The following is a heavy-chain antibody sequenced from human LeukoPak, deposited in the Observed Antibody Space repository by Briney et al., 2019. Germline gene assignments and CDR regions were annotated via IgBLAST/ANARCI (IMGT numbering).Heavy chain of an antibody. J-gene: IGHJ5*02. CDR3: ARDTTMIGWFDP. CDR1: GGSISSYY. D-gene: IGHD3-22*01. Sequence: SETLSLTCTVSGGSISSYYWSWIRQPPGKGLEWIGYIYYSGSTNYNPSLKSRVTISVDTSKNQFSLKLSSVTAADTAVYYCARDTTMIGWFDPWGQGTLVTVSS. V-gene: IGHV4-59*08. CDR2: IYYSGST.